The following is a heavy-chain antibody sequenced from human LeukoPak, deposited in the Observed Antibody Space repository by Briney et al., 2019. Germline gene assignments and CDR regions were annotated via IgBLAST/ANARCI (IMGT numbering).Heavy chain of an antibody. Sequence: PSETLSLTCTVSGYSISSGYYWGWIRQPPGKGLEWIGSIYHSGSTNYNPSLKSRVTISVDKSKNQFSLKLSSVTAADTAVYYCARGEIAVAPPDYWGQGTLVTVSS. V-gene: IGHV4-38-2*02. CDR1: GYSISSGYY. J-gene: IGHJ4*02. D-gene: IGHD6-19*01. CDR3: ARGEIAVAPPDY. CDR2: IYHSGST.